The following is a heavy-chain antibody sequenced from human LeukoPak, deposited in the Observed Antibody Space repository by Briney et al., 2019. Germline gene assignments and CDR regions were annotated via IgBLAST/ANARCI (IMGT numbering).Heavy chain of an antibody. CDR3: ARLTFGGVIVQDY. J-gene: IGHJ4*02. CDR1: GGSISTYY. V-gene: IGHV4-59*12. Sequence: SETLSLTCTVSGGSISTYYWSWIRQSPGKGLEWIGEIYHSGSTNYNPSLKSRVTISVDTSKNQFSLKLTSVTAADTAVYYCARLTFGGVIVQDYWGQGSLVTVSS. CDR2: IYHSGST. D-gene: IGHD3-16*02.